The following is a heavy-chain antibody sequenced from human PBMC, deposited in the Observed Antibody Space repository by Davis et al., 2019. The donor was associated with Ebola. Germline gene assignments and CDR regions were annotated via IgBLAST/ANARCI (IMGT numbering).Heavy chain of an antibody. CDR1: GGSISSYY. CDR2: IYYSGST. J-gene: IGHJ4*02. D-gene: IGHD6-19*01. V-gene: IGHV4-59*08. Sequence: PSETLSLTCTVSGGSISSYYWSWIRQPPGKGLEWIGYIYYSGSTNYNPSLKSRVTISVDTSKNQFSLKLSSVTAADTAVYYCARLRGSGWYSGFDYWGQGTLVTVSS. CDR3: ARLRGSGWYSGFDY.